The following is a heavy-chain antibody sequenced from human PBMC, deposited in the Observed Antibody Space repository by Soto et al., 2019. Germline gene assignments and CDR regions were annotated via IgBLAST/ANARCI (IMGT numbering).Heavy chain of an antibody. Sequence: ASVKVSCKASGYTFTSTAIHWVRQAPGQGLEWMGWINAGNGNIKHSQKFQHRVTITRDTSASTAYMELSSLRLEDTAVYYCERGGAGAGDNNFDYWGQGTLVPVSS. CDR3: ERGGAGAGDNNFDY. CDR2: INAGNGNI. D-gene: IGHD6-19*01. V-gene: IGHV1-3*01. CDR1: GYTFTSTA. J-gene: IGHJ4*02.